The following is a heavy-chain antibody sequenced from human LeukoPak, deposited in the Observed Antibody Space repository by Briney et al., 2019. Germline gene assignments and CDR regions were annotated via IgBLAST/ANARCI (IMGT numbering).Heavy chain of an antibody. V-gene: IGHV5-51*01. J-gene: IGHJ3*02. Sequence: GESLQISCKASGYTFTNYWIGWVRQLPGKGLEWMGIIYPGDSDTRYSPSFRGQVIISADKSIRTAYPQWTSLKASDTAMYYCASRINDAFDIWGQGTMVTVSS. CDR1: GYTFTNYW. CDR3: ASRINDAFDI. CDR2: IYPGDSDT.